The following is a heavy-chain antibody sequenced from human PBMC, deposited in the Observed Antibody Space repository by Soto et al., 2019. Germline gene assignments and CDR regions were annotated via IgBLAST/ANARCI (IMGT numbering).Heavy chain of an antibody. V-gene: IGHV1-69*01. D-gene: IGHD3-16*02. CDR1: GGTFSSYV. J-gene: IGHJ4*02. CDR3: ARVFYDYVWGSYRYSFDY. CDR2: IIPIFGTA. Sequence: QVQLVQSGAEVKKPGSSVKVSCKASGGTFSSYVISWVRQAPGQGLEWMGGIIPIFGTANYAQKFQGRVTITADESTSTAYMELSSRRSEDTAVYYCARVFYDYVWGSYRYSFDYWGQGTLVTVSS.